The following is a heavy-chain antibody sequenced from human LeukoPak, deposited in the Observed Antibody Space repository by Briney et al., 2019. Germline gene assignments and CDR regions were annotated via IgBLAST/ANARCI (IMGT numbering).Heavy chain of an antibody. CDR3: ARMMYGNGWNRYDFDY. D-gene: IGHD6-19*01. Sequence: PSETLSLTCTVSGDSISSYNHYWGWIRQPPGKGLEWLGSICYGGSTHDNPSLKSRVTISVDTSKNQFSLRVTSATAADTAVYYCARMMYGNGWNRYDFDYWGQGTLVTVSS. CDR1: GDSISSYNHY. CDR2: ICYGGST. J-gene: IGHJ4*02. V-gene: IGHV4-39*01.